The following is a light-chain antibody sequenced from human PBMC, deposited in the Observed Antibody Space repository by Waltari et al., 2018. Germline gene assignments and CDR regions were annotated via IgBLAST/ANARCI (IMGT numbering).Light chain of an antibody. Sequence: EIVLTQSPGTLSLSPGEGATPSCRASQSVSRSLAWYQQKPGQAPRLLIYDASTRATGIPDRFSGSGSGTDFSLTISRLEPEDFAVYYCQKYVSLPATFGQGTTVEIK. CDR1: QSVSRS. CDR3: QKYVSLPAT. CDR2: DAS. J-gene: IGKJ1*01. V-gene: IGKV3-20*01.